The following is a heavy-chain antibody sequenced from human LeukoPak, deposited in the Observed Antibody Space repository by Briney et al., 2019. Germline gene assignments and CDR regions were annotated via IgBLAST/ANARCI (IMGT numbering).Heavy chain of an antibody. J-gene: IGHJ4*02. CDR3: ARIHRYCSGGACYVLDN. D-gene: IGHD2-15*01. Sequence: PSETLSLTCVVSGGSVSGHYWGWIRQPPGRGLEWIGYVYYSGSTNYNPSFKSRITISVDTSRNQFSLQLSSVTAADTAVYYCARIHRYCSGGACYVLDNWGQETLVAVSS. V-gene: IGHV4-59*02. CDR2: VYYSGST. CDR1: GGSVSGHY.